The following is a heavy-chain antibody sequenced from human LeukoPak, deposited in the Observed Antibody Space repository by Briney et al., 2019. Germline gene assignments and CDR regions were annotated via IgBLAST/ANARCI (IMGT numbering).Heavy chain of an antibody. J-gene: IGHJ4*02. CDR1: GSSFTNYW. Sequence: GASLQISCKGFGSSFTNYWIGWVRQMPGKGLERMGIFYPADSDTRYNPAFQGQVTMSADKSISTAYLQWSSLNASDPAMYYCARHGQQLVGDYWGEGTLVTVSS. CDR2: FYPADSDT. V-gene: IGHV5-51*01. D-gene: IGHD6-13*01. CDR3: ARHGQQLVGDY.